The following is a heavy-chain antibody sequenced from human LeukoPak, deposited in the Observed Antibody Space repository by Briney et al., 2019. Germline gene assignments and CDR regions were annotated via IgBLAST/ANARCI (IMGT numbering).Heavy chain of an antibody. D-gene: IGHD6-19*01. CDR2: INPNSGGT. Sequence: ASVKVSCKASGYTFTGYYMHWVRQAPGQGLEWMGRINPNSGGTNYAQKFQGRVTMTRDTSISTAYMELSRLRSDDTAVYYCARAFNSSGWYVFDYWGQGTLVTVSS. J-gene: IGHJ4*02. CDR3: ARAFNSSGWYVFDY. CDR1: GYTFTGYY. V-gene: IGHV1-2*06.